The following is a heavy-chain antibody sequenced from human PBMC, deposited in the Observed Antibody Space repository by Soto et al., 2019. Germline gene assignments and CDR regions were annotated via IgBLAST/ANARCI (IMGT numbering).Heavy chain of an antibody. V-gene: IGHV4-61*01. D-gene: IGHD2-15*01. CDR2: IYYSGST. CDR1: GGSVSSGSYY. CDR3: AREGRPGYCSGGSCGFDY. J-gene: IGHJ4*02. Sequence: QVQLQESGPGLVKPSETLSLTCTVSGGSVSSGSYYWSWIRQPPGKGLEWIGYIYYSGSTNYNPSLKSRVTRSVDTSKNQFSLKLSAVTAADTAVYYCAREGRPGYCSGGSCGFDYWGQGTLVTVSS.